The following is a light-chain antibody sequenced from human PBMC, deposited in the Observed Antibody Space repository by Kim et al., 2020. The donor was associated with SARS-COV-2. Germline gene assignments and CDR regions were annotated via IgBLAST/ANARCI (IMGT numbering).Light chain of an antibody. CDR1: NIGSKS. Sequence: APGKTARITCGGNNIGSKSVHWYQQKPGQAPVLVIYYDSDRPSGIPERFSGSNSGNTATLTISRVEAGDEADYYCQVWDSSSDLWVFGGGTKVTVL. CDR3: QVWDSSSDLWV. J-gene: IGLJ3*02. V-gene: IGLV3-21*04. CDR2: YDS.